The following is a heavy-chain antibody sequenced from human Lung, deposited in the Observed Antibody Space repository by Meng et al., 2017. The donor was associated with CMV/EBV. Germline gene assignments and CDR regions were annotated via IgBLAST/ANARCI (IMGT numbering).Heavy chain of an antibody. CDR1: GGSISSSSYY. J-gene: IGHJ5*02. D-gene: IGHD6-19*01. CDR3: ARTSSSGLTPFDP. Sequence: GSLRLXXTVSGGSISSSSYYWGWIRQPPGKGLEWIGSIYYSGSTYYNPSLKSRVTISVDTSKNQFSLKLSSVTAADTAVYYCARTSSSGLTPFDPWGQGTLVTVSS. V-gene: IGHV4-39*01. CDR2: IYYSGST.